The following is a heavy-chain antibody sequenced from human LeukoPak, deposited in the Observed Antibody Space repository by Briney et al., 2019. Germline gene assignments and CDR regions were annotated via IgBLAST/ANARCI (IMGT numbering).Heavy chain of an antibody. Sequence: PSEALSLTCMVSVASTDRYDWSWMRQPPGKGLESVGYIYNNGDSNYNPSLKSRLTISVDTSKNEVSLVLTPLTAADTALYYCAKQPDGTAAFDIWAQGTMVTVSA. J-gene: IGHJ3*02. CDR3: AKQPDGTAAFDI. CDR2: IYNNGDS. V-gene: IGHV4-59*08. CDR1: VASTDRYD. D-gene: IGHD6-13*01.